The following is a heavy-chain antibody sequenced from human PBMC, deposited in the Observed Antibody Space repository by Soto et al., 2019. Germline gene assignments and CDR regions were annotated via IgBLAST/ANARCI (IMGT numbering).Heavy chain of an antibody. J-gene: IGHJ4*02. D-gene: IGHD3-10*01. CDR1: GYTCTSYW. Sequence: EVQLVQSGAEVKKPGESLRISCKGSGYTCTSYWITWVRQMPGKGLEWMGRIDPSDSYTNYSPSFQGDVSISADKSITTAYLHWSSLKASDTAVYYCARPSARGGFDYWGQGTLVTVSS. CDR3: ARPSARGGFDY. V-gene: IGHV5-10-1*01. CDR2: IDPSDSYT.